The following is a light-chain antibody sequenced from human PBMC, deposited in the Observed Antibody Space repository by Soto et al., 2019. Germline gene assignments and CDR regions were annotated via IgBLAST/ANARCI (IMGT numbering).Light chain of an antibody. Sequence: QSVLTQPASVSGSPGQSITISRTGSSSDVGGYKYVSWYQQFPGKAPKLMIYEVSNRPSGVSNRFSGSKSGNTASLTISGLQAEDEADYYCTSYTTYSRGNVFGTGTKVTVL. CDR3: TSYTTYSRGNV. V-gene: IGLV2-14*01. CDR2: EVS. J-gene: IGLJ1*01. CDR1: SSDVGGYKY.